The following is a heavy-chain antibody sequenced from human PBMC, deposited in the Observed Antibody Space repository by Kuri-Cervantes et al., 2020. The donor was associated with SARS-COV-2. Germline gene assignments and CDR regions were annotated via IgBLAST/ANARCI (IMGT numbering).Heavy chain of an antibody. CDR3: ARLHDPLYYDFWSGSDFDY. V-gene: IGHV1-69*13. Sequence: SVKVSCKASGGTFSSYAISWVRQAPGQWLEWMGGIIPIFGTANYAQKFQGRVTITADESTSTAYMELSSLRSEDTAVYYCARLHDPLYYDFWSGSDFDYWGQGTLVTVSS. D-gene: IGHD3-3*01. CDR1: GGTFSSYA. J-gene: IGHJ4*02. CDR2: IIPIFGTA.